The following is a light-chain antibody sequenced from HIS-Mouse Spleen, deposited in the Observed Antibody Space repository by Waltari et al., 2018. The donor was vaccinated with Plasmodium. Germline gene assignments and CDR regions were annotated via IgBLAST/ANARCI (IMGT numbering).Light chain of an antibody. CDR1: QSISSG. J-gene: IGKJ1*01. CDR3: QQYNSYQ. V-gene: IGKV1-5*03. CDR2: KAS. Sequence: DIQMTQSPSTLSASVGDRVTITCRASQSISSGLAWYQQKTGKAPKRLIYKASSLESGVPSRFSGSGSETEFTLTISSLQPDDFAAYYCQQYNSYQFGQGTKVEIK.